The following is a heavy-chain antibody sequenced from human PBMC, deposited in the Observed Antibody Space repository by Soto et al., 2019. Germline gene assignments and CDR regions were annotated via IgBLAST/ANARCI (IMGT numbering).Heavy chain of an antibody. J-gene: IGHJ3*02. Sequence: EVQLVESGGGLVQPGGSLKLSCAASGFTFSGSAMHWVRQASGKGLEWVGRIRSKANSYATAYAASVKGRFTISRDDSKNTTYLQINSRKTDDTAVDYCTRVILGGSGNLGRHAFDIWGQGTMVTVSS. CDR3: TRVILGGSGNLGRHAFDI. V-gene: IGHV3-73*02. CDR1: GFTFSGSA. D-gene: IGHD3-10*01. CDR2: IRSKANSYAT.